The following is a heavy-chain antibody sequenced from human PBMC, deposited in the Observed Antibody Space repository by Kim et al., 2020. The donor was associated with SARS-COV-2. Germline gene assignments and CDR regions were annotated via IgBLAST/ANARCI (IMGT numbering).Heavy chain of an antibody. CDR2: IRSKAYGGTT. V-gene: IGHV3-49*03. D-gene: IGHD1-7*01. J-gene: IGHJ3*02. Sequence: GGSLRLSCTASGFTFGDYAMSWFRQAPGKGLEWVGFIRSKAYGGTTEYAASVKGRFTISRDDSKSIAYLQMNSLKTEDTAVYYCTRVSEGNYDAFDIWGQGTMVTVSS. CDR1: GFTFGDYA. CDR3: TRVSEGNYDAFDI.